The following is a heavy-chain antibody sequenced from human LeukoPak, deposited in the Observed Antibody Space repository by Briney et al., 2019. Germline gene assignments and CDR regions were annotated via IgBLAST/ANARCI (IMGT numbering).Heavy chain of an antibody. CDR1: GGSISSYY. CDR2: IYYSGTT. V-gene: IGHV4-59*01. Sequence: SETLSLTCRVSGGSISSYYWSWIRQPPGKGLEWIGDIYYSGTTNYNPSLKSRVTISVDTSKNQFSLKLSSVTAADTAVYYCARGITSSSWTYGMDVWGQGTTVTVSS. CDR3: ARGITSSSWTYGMDV. D-gene: IGHD6-13*01. J-gene: IGHJ6*02.